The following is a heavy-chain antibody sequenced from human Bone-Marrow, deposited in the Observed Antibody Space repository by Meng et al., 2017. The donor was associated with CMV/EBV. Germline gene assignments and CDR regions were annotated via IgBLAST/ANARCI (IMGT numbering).Heavy chain of an antibody. CDR2: INPNSGDT. D-gene: IGHD1-26*01. J-gene: IGHJ3*02. CDR1: GYTFTASY. CDR3: ERDKVVGGTSYDAFDI. Sequence: ASVKVSCKASGYTFTASYLNWVRQAPGQGLEWMGWINPNSGDTNYAQRFQGRVTMTRDTSISTDYMELSRLRSDDTAVYYCERDKVVGGTSYDAFDIWGQGTMVTVSS. V-gene: IGHV1-2*02.